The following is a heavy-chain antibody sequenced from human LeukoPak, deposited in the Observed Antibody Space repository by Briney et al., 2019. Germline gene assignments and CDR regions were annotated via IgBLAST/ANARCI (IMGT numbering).Heavy chain of an antibody. J-gene: IGHJ4*02. D-gene: IGHD1-26*01. Sequence: QPGGSLRLSCAASGFTFSRYGVHWVRQAPGKGLEWVAVISHDGSNKYYADSVKGRFTISRDNSKNTLYLQMNSVRAEDTAVYYCAREMRRWELLTGFDYWGQGTLVTVSS. CDR2: ISHDGSNK. CDR3: AREMRRWELLTGFDY. CDR1: GFTFSRYG. V-gene: IGHV3-30*03.